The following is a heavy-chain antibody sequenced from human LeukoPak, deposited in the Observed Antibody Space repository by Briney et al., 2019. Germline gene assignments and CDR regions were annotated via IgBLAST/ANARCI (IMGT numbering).Heavy chain of an antibody. V-gene: IGHV1-69*06. CDR2: SIPIFGTA. CDR3: AGNGDYVPTEYFPH. Sequence: ASVKLCCKASGATFSSYAISWVRQAPGQGLEWMGGSIPIFGTANSAQKFQGRGTITADRSTSTAYMELRSLSSEDRAVYYCAGNGDYVPTEYFPHWGQGTLVTVSS. CDR1: GATFSSYA. D-gene: IGHD4-17*01. J-gene: IGHJ1*01.